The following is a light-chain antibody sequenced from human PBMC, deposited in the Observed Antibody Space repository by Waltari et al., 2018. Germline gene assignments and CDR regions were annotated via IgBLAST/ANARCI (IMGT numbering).Light chain of an antibody. CDR1: QSVSIN. Sequence: EIVMTQSPATLSVSPGDRVTLSCKTSQSVSINLAWYQLKPGQAPRLLIFGASTRATGLPARFSGRGSETEFTLTISSLQSEDLAVYYCQHYNNWPPTFGQGTKVEIK. J-gene: IGKJ1*01. CDR3: QHYNNWPPT. V-gene: IGKV3-15*01. CDR2: GAS.